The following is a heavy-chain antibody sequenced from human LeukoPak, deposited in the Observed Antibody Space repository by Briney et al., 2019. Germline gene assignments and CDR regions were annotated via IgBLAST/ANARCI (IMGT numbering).Heavy chain of an antibody. V-gene: IGHV1-8*01. J-gene: IGHJ6*02. CDR3: ARQKELLRGSYYYGMDV. CDR1: GYTFTSYD. CDR2: MNTNSGNT. Sequence: ASVKVSCKASGYTFTSYDINWVRQATGQGLEWMGWMNTNSGNTGYAQKFQGRVTMTRNTSISTAYMELSSLRSEDTAVYYCARQKELLRGSYYYGMDVWGQGTTVTVSS. D-gene: IGHD1-26*01.